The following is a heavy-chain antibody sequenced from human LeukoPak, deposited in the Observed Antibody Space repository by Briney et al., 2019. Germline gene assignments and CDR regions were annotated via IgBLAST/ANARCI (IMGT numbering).Heavy chain of an antibody. CDR1: GYTFTVYY. V-gene: IGHV1-2*02. CDR3: ARAQTRITMIVVVIKDPLDY. Sequence: ASVKVSCKASGYTFTVYYMHWVRQAPGQGLEWMGWINPNSGGTNYAQKFQGRVTMTRDTSISTAYMELSRLRSDDTAVYYCARAQTRITMIVVVIKDPLDYWGQGTLVTVSS. D-gene: IGHD3-22*01. CDR2: INPNSGGT. J-gene: IGHJ4*02.